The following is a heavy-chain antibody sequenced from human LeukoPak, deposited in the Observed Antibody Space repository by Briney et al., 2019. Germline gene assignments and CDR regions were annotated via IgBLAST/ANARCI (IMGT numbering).Heavy chain of an antibody. CDR2: INHSGST. CDR3: ARGSSNSWYSRFDY. J-gene: IGHJ4*02. V-gene: IGHV4-34*01. CDR1: GGSFSGYY. Sequence: PSETLSLTCAVYGGSFSGYYWSWIRQPPGKGLEWIGEINHSGSTNYNPSLKSRVTISVDTSKNQFSLKLSSVTAADTAVYYCARGSSNSWYSRFDYWGQGTLVTVSS. D-gene: IGHD6-13*01.